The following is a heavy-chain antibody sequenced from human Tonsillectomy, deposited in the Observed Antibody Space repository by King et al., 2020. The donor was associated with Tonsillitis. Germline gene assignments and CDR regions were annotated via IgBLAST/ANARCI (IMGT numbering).Heavy chain of an antibody. CDR1: EFTFSSYA. J-gene: IGHJ6*02. Sequence: VQLVESGGGLVQPGGSLRLSCAASEFTFSSYAMSWVRQAPGKGLEWVSAISGSGGSTYYADSVKGRFTISRDNSKNTLYLQMNSLRAEDPAVYYCAKGTGMGQWLAYYYYGMDVWGQGTTVTVSS. CDR3: AKGTGMGQWLAYYYYGMDV. CDR2: ISGSGGST. D-gene: IGHD6-19*01. V-gene: IGHV3-23*04.